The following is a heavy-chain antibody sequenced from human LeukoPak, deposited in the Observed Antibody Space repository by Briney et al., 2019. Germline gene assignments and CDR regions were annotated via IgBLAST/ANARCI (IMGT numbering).Heavy chain of an antibody. CDR2: MYYSGSP. CDR3: ARPYYYDSRIDP. Sequence: SQTLSLTCTVSGGSISSGDYYWSLIRQPPGKGLEWIAYMYYSGSPYYNPSLKSRITMSADTSKNQLSLKLSSVTGADTAVYYCARPYYYDSRIDPWGQGILVTVFS. CDR1: GGSISSGDYY. D-gene: IGHD3-22*01. J-gene: IGHJ5*02. V-gene: IGHV4-30-4*01.